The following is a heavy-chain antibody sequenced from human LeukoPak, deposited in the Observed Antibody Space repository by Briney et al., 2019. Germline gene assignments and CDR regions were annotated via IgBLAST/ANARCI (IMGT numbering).Heavy chain of an antibody. V-gene: IGHV3-11*01. J-gene: IGHJ4*02. CDR1: GFTFSDYY. CDR2: ISGRGTTI. Sequence: GGSLRLSCAASGFTFSDYYMNWIRQAPGKGLEWISYISGRGTTISYADSVKGRFTISRDNANHSLYLQMNSLRAEDTAVYYCARTARAFDYWGQGTLVTVSS. D-gene: IGHD6-6*01. CDR3: ARTARAFDY.